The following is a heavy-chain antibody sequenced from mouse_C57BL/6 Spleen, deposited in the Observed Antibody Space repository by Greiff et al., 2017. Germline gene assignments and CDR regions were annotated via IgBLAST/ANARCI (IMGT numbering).Heavy chain of an antibody. Sequence: VQLQQPGAELVKPGASVTLSCKASGYTFTSYWMHWVKQRPGRGLEWIGRIDPNSGGTKYNEKFKGKATLTVDKPSSTAYMQLSSLTSEDSAVYYSARYYGSSYWYFDVWGTGATVTVSS. V-gene: IGHV1-72*01. J-gene: IGHJ1*03. D-gene: IGHD1-1*01. CDR3: ARYYGSSYWYFDV. CDR1: GYTFTSYW. CDR2: IDPNSGGT.